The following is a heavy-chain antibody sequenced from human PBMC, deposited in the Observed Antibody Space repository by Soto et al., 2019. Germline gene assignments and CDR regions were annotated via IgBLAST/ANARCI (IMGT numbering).Heavy chain of an antibody. V-gene: IGHV3-23*01. CDR3: AKVLFFTDTASSYIYARAIRDALTIYAGM. D-gene: IGHD3-3*01. Sequence: GVPLTLYCVTSSFDFGRFAMKWARQAQGKGLEWVSGISSSAFKTYYADSVKGRFTISRDNSKDTLYLQMTSLRAEDTAVYYCAKVLFFTDTASSYIYARAIRDALTIYAGM. CDR2: ISSSAFKT. J-gene: IGHJ6*01. CDR1: SFDFGRFA.